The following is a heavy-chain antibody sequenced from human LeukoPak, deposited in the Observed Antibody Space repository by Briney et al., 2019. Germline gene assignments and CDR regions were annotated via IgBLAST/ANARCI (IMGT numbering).Heavy chain of an antibody. D-gene: IGHD3-9*01. CDR3: ARSYYDILTGWGYYFDY. Sequence: SETLSLTCTVSGGSISSYYWSWIRQPPGKGLEWIGYIYYSGSTNYNPSLKSRVTISVDTSKNQFSPKLSSVTAADTAVYYCARSYYDILTGWGYYFDYWGQGTLVTVSS. CDR2: IYYSGST. V-gene: IGHV4-59*08. CDR1: GGSISSYY. J-gene: IGHJ4*02.